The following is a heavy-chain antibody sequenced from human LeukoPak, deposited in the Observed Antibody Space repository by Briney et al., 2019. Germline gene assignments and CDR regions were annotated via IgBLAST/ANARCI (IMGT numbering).Heavy chain of an antibody. J-gene: IGHJ6*03. Sequence: GGSLRLSCAASGFTFSSYWMSWVRQAPGKGLEWVANIKQDGSEKYYVDSVKGRFTISRDNAKNSLYLQMNSLRAEDTAVYYCAREFCSSTSCPIYYYYMDVWGKGTTVTVSS. CDR3: AREFCSSTSCPIYYYYMDV. D-gene: IGHD2-2*01. CDR1: GFTFSSYW. V-gene: IGHV3-7*01. CDR2: IKQDGSEK.